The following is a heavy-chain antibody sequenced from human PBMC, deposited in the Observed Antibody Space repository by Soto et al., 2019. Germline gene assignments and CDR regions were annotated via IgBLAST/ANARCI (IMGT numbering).Heavy chain of an antibody. D-gene: IGHD2-21*01. V-gene: IGHV4-4*07. CDR3: AGIGEDVYYGMDV. J-gene: IGHJ6*02. CDR1: GGSMRSYY. CDR2: IYSRGDT. Sequence: SETLSLTCSVSGGSMRSYYWNWLRQPAGKGLEWIGRIYSRGDTNYNPSVKSRVTMSVDTSKNEFSLRLNSVTAADTAVYYCAGIGEDVYYGMDVWGQGXTVTVSS.